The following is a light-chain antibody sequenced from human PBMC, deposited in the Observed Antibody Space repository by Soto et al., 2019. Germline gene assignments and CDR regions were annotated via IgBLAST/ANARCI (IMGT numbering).Light chain of an antibody. Sequence: IRMTQNPPSFSASPGNRVTITCRASQGISSWLAWYQQKPGKAPKLLIYKASSLESGVPSRFSGSGSGTEFTLTISSLQPDDFATYYCQQYNSYSWTFGQGTKVDIK. V-gene: IGKV1-5*03. CDR3: QQYNSYSWT. CDR1: QGISSW. J-gene: IGKJ1*01. CDR2: KAS.